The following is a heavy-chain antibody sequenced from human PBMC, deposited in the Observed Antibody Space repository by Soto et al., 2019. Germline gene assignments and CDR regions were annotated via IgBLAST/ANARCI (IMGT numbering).Heavy chain of an antibody. J-gene: IGHJ3*02. CDR3: ARDRGGPDAFDI. D-gene: IGHD3-16*01. CDR2: INPNSGGT. CDR1: GYTFTDYF. V-gene: IGHV1-2*02. Sequence: ASVKVSCKASGYTFTDYFLHWVRQAPGQGLEWMGWINPNSGGTNYAQKFQGRVTMTRDTSISTAYMDLSRLRSDDTAVYYCARDRGGPDAFDIWGQGTMVTVSS.